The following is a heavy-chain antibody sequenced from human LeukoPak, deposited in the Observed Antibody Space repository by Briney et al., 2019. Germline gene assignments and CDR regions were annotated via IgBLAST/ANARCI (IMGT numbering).Heavy chain of an antibody. D-gene: IGHD1-14*01. CDR1: GFTFSTHS. Sequence: GGSLRLSCAGSGFTFSTHSMNWVRQAPGKGLEWVSFTSSSSTTIYYADSVKGRFTISRDNAKNSLYLQMNSLRAEDTALYYCAKSPGRVGAFDIWGQGTMVTVSS. CDR2: TSSSSTTI. CDR3: AKSPGRVGAFDI. J-gene: IGHJ3*02. V-gene: IGHV3-48*04.